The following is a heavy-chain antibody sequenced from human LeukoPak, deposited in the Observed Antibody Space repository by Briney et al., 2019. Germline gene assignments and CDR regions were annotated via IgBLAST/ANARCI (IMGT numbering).Heavy chain of an antibody. CDR1: GFTVSSNY. V-gene: IGHV3-53*01. Sequence: GGSLRLSCAVSGFTVSSNYMSWVRQAPGKGLEWVSVIYAGGSTYYADSVKGRFTISRGNSKNTLYLLMNRLRAEDTAVYYCTRQSIPGIVDSWGQGTLVTVST. D-gene: IGHD3-3*02. J-gene: IGHJ4*02. CDR2: IYAGGST. CDR3: TRQSIPGIVDS.